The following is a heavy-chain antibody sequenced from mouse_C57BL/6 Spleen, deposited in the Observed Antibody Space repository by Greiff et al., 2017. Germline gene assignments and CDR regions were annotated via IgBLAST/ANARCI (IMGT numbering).Heavy chain of an antibody. CDR3: ASRYGSRWFAY. D-gene: IGHD2-2*01. J-gene: IGHJ3*01. CDR2: ILPGSGST. V-gene: IGHV1-9*01. Sequence: VVEPGASVKLSCKATGYTFTGYWIAWVKQRPGHGLEWIGAILPGSGSTNYNEKFKGKATFTADTSSNTAYMQLSSLTTEDSAIYYCASRYGSRWFAYWGQGTLVTVSA. CDR1: GYTFTGYW.